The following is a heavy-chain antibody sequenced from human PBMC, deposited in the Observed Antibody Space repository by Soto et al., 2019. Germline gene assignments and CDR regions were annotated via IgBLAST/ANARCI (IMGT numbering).Heavy chain of an antibody. CDR1: GGSISSGGYS. CDR2: IYHSGST. CDR3: ASSHAGAHITAAVH. Sequence: LQLQESVSGLVKPSQTLSLTCAGSGGSISSGGYSWSWIRQPPGKGLEWIGYIYHSGSTYYNPSLKSRVTISVDRSKNQFSLKLRSVTAADTAVYYCASSHAGAHITAAVHWGQGTLVTVSS. D-gene: IGHD6-13*01. J-gene: IGHJ4*02. V-gene: IGHV4-30-2*01.